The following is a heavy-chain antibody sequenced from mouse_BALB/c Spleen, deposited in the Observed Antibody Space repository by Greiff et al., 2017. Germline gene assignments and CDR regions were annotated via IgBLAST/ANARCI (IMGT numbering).Heavy chain of an antibody. CDR3: ARGNYGNYRYFDV. Sequence: EVMLVESGGGLVQPGGSLKLSCAASGFTFSSYGMSWVRQTPDKRLELVATINSNGGSTYYPDSVKGRFTISRDNAKNTLYLQMSSLKSEDTAMYYCARGNYGNYRYFDVWGAGTTVTVSS. CDR1: GFTFSSYG. J-gene: IGHJ1*01. V-gene: IGHV5-6-3*01. CDR2: INSNGGST. D-gene: IGHD2-1*01.